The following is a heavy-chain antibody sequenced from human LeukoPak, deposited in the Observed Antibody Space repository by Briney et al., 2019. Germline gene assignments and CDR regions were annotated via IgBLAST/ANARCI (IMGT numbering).Heavy chain of an antibody. V-gene: IGHV4-38-2*02. Sequence: SETLSLTCTVSGYSISSGYYWGWIRQPPGKGLEWIGSIYHSGSTYYNPSLKSRVTISVDTSKSQFSLKLSSVTAADTAVYYCARSGGSYYFDYWGQGTLVTVSS. CDR1: GYSISSGYY. J-gene: IGHJ4*02. CDR3: ARSGGSYYFDY. D-gene: IGHD1-26*01. CDR2: IYHSGST.